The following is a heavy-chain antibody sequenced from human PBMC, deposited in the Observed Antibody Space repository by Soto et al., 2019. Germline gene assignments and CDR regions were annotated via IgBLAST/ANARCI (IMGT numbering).Heavy chain of an antibody. CDR2: IYYSGST. CDR3: ARGNPDYGMDV. V-gene: IGHV4-59*01. J-gene: IGHJ6*02. CDR1: GGSISSYY. D-gene: IGHD1-1*01. Sequence: PSETLSLTCTVSGGSISSYYWGWIRQPPGKGLEWIGDIYYSGSTDYNPSLQSRVTISVDTSKNQLSLKLSSVTAADTAVYSCARGNPDYGMDVWGQGTTVTVSS.